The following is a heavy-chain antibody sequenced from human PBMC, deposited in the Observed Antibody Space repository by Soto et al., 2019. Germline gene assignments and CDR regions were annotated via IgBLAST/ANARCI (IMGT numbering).Heavy chain of an antibody. CDR1: GYTFTSFT. D-gene: IGHD6-13*01. Sequence: QVHLVQSGAEVKKPGASVKVSCKASGYTFTSFTIIWVRQAPGQGIEWMGRISANNRKTNYAQKLHGRVTMTTDTSTSTAYMELRSLRSDDTAVYYCARNGFAAAYDYWGQGTLVTVSS. V-gene: IGHV1-18*01. CDR2: ISANNRKT. J-gene: IGHJ4*02. CDR3: ARNGFAAAYDY.